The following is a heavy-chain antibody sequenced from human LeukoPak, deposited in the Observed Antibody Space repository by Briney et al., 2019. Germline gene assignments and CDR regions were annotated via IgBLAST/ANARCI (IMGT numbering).Heavy chain of an antibody. J-gene: IGHJ4*02. CDR2: IKQDGSEK. CDR3: ARDVKLDSSGWYRIFDY. D-gene: IGHD6-19*01. Sequence: GGSLRLSCEASGFSFSNYWMSWVRQAPGKGLEWVANIKQDGSEKYYVDSVKGRFTISRDNAKNSLYLQMDSLRAEDTAVYYCARDVKLDSSGWYRIFDYWGQGTLVTVSS. V-gene: IGHV3-7*01. CDR1: GFSFSNYW.